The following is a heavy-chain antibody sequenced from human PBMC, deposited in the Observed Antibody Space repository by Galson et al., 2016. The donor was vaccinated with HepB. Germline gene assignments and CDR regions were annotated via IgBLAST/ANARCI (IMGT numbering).Heavy chain of an antibody. CDR3: ARDPSGSLDY. CDR1: GFTFNRSS. J-gene: IGHJ4*02. D-gene: IGHD1-26*01. Sequence: SLRLCCAASGFTFNRSSMNWVRQAPGKGLVWVSGISSSSDNKVYAESVKGRFTISRDNAKNSLYLQMNSLRAEDTAVYYCARDPSGSLDYWAQGILVTVTS. CDR2: ISSSSDNK. V-gene: IGHV3-21*01.